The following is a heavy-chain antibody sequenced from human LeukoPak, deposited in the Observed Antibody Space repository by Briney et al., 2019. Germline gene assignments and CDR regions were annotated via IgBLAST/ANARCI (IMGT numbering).Heavy chain of an antibody. Sequence: GRSLRLSCAASGFTFRSYGMNWVRQAPGKGLEWVSYISSSGSTIYYADSVKGRFTISRDNAKNSLYLQMNSLRAEDTAVYYCAELGITMIGGVWGKGTTVTISS. CDR3: AELGITMIGGV. J-gene: IGHJ6*04. D-gene: IGHD3-10*02. CDR1: GFTFRSYG. V-gene: IGHV3-48*04. CDR2: ISSSGSTI.